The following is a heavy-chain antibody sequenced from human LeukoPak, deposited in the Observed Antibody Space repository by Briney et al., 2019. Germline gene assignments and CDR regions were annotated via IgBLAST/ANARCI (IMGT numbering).Heavy chain of an antibody. CDR1: GYTLTELS. V-gene: IGHV1-24*01. D-gene: IGHD6-19*01. CDR3: ARDLVYSSGWTPRADYMDV. J-gene: IGHJ6*03. CDR2: FDPEDGET. Sequence: GASVNVSCKVSGYTLTELSMHWVRQAPGKGLEWMGGFDPEDGETIYAQKFQGRVTMTEDTSTDTAYMELSRLRSDDTAVYYCARDLVYSSGWTPRADYMDVWGQGTTVTVSS.